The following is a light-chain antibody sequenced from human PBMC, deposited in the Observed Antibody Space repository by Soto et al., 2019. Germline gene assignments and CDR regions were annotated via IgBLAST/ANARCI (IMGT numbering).Light chain of an antibody. CDR3: QTLGTGIRV. V-gene: IGLV4-69*01. CDR2: LDSDGSH. Sequence: QLVLTQSPSASASLGASVKLTCTLSSGHSSYAIAWHQQQPEKGPRYLMKLDSDGSHSMGDGSPARFACSSSGAERYLTISSLQSDDEADYYCQTLGTGIRVFGGGTKLTVL. CDR1: SGHSSYA. J-gene: IGLJ2*01.